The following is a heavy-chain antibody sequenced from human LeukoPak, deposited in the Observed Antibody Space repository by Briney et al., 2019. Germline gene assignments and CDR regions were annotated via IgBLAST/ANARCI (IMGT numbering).Heavy chain of an antibody. J-gene: IGHJ4*02. CDR2: ISGSGGSI. D-gene: IGHD6-13*01. CDR3: AEASIATAGILDY. Sequence: GGTVRLSCAASGFTFSSHAMSWVRQAPGKGLEWVSAISGSGGSIYYADSVKGRFTISRDNSKNTLYLQMNGLRAEDTAVYYCAEASIATAGILDYWGQGTLVT. V-gene: IGHV3-23*01. CDR1: GFTFSSHA.